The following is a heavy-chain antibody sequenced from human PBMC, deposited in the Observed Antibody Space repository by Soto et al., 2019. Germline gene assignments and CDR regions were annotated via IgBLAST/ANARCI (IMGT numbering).Heavy chain of an antibody. CDR1: GFDFRNYG. J-gene: IGHJ4*02. V-gene: IGHV3-30*18. CDR2: ISYDGSEK. CDR3: AKNFHSSGDLYYFDP. Sequence: PGGSLRLSCDASGFDFRNYGMHWVRQAPGKGLQWVAVISYDGSEKEYAESVKGRFTISRDNSKYTLSLQMNSLRAEDTAVYYCAKNFHSSGDLYYFDPWGQGTLVTVSS. D-gene: IGHD3-22*01.